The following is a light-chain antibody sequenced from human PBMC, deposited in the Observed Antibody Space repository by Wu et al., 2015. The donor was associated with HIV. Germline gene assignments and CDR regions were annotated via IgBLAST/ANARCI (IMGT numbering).Light chain of an antibody. CDR2: DIS. CDR1: QSVSRSY. V-gene: IGKV3-20*01. J-gene: IGKJ1*01. CDR3: QQFGGSRGS. Sequence: EIVLTQSPGTLSLSPGERATLSCRASQSVSRSYLAWYQQKPGQAPRLLIYDISSRATGTPDRFSGSGSGTDFTLTISRLEPEDFAVYYCQQFGGSRGSFGPGTKVEIK.